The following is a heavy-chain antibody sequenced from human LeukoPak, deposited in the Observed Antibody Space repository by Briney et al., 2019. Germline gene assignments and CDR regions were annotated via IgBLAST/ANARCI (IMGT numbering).Heavy chain of an antibody. CDR1: GGSISSGSYY. CDR3: TIAAAGKIHI. D-gene: IGHD6-13*01. CDR2: FYSTGST. V-gene: IGHV4-39*01. Sequence: PETLSLTCTVSGGSISSGSYYWGWIRQPPGEGLEWIGNFYSTGSTYYSPSLKSRVTISVDTSKNQFSLKLSSVTAADTAVYYCTIAAAGKIHIGGQGTLVTVSS. J-gene: IGHJ4*02.